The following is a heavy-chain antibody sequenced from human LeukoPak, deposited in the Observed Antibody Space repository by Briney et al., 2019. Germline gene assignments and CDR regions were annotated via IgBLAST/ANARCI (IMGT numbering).Heavy chain of an antibody. CDR3: ARVAVAGTSYYYYYGIDV. CDR2: IIPIFGTA. J-gene: IGHJ6*02. CDR1: GGTFSSYA. D-gene: IGHD6-19*01. Sequence: SVKVSCKASGGTFSSYAISWVRQAPGQGLEWMGGIIPIFGTANYAQKFQGRVTITADESTSTAYMELSSLRSEDTAVYYCARVAVAGTSYYYYYGIDVWGQGTTVTVSS. V-gene: IGHV1-69*13.